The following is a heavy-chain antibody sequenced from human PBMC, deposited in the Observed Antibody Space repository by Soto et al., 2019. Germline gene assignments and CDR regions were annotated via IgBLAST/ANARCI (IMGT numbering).Heavy chain of an antibody. CDR1: GFTFSSYE. V-gene: IGHV3-48*03. D-gene: IGHD3-22*01. Sequence: EVQLVESGGGLVQPGGSLRLSCAASGFTFSSYEMNWVRQAPGKGLEWVSYISSSGSTIYYADSVKGRFTISRDNAKNSLYLQMNSLRAEDTAAYYCARGVVSTYNWFDPWGQGTLVTVSS. CDR2: ISSSGSTI. J-gene: IGHJ5*02. CDR3: ARGVVSTYNWFDP.